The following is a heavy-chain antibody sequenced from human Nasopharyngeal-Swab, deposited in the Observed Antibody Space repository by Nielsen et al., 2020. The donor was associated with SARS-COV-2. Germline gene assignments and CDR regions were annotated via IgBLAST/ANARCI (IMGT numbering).Heavy chain of an antibody. J-gene: IGHJ4*02. CDR2: INSDGSKR. Sequence: GGSLRLSCAASGFTFSDYWMHWVRQVPGKGLVWISGINSDGSKRVFADSVKGRFTISRDSAKNTVYLQMYSLRAEDTAVYYCARAYDYWGQGTLVTVSS. CDR1: GFTFSDYW. CDR3: ARAYDY. V-gene: IGHV3-74*01.